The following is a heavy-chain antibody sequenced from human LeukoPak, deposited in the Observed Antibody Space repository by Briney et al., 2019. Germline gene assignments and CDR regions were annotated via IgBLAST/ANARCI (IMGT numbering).Heavy chain of an antibody. Sequence: SETLSLTCTVSGGSISSYYWSWIRQPPGKGLEWIGYIYYSGSSNYNPSLKSRVTISVDTSKNQFSLKLSSVTAADTAVYYCARQRWELLPLYFDYWGQGTLVTVSS. J-gene: IGHJ4*02. V-gene: IGHV4-59*08. CDR3: ARQRWELLPLYFDY. CDR1: GGSISSYY. CDR2: IYYSGSS. D-gene: IGHD1-26*01.